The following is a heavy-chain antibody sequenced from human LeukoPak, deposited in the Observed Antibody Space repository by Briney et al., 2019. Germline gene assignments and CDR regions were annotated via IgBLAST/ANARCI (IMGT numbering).Heavy chain of an antibody. V-gene: IGHV3-48*01. CDR3: ARDAYSSSRNDY. D-gene: IGHD6-13*01. CDR2: ISRSSSTI. Sequence: GGSLRLSCAASGFTFSSYSMNWVRQAPGKGLEWVSQISRSSSTIYYADSVKGRFIISRDNARNSVFLQMNSLRAEDTAVYYCARDAYSSSRNDYWGQGTLVTVSS. J-gene: IGHJ4*02. CDR1: GFTFSSYS.